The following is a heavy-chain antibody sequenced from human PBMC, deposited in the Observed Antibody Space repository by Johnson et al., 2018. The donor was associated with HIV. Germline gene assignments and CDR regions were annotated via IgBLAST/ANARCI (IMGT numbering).Heavy chain of an antibody. V-gene: IGHV3-30*18. J-gene: IGHJ3*02. CDR3: AKPQWVSSGAFDI. Sequence: QMLLVESGGGVDQPGRSLRLSCAASGFTFSSYGIHWVRQAPGKGLEWVAFISSDGSNKYFAVSVTGRFSISRDNSKNTLHLQMNSLTAEDTAVYYCAKPQWVSSGAFDIWGQGTMVTVSS. CDR2: ISSDGSNK. D-gene: IGHD3-3*01. CDR1: GFTFSSYG.